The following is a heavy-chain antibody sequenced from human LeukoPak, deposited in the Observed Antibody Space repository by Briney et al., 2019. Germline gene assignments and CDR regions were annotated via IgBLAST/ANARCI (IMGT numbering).Heavy chain of an antibody. J-gene: IGHJ4*02. CDR1: GGSISSYY. CDR2: IYYSGST. Sequence: SETLSLTCTVSGGSISSYYWSWIRQPPGKGLEWIGYIYYSGSTNYNPSLKSRVTISVDTSKNQFSLKLSSVTAADTAVYYCARRGARKGALDYWGQGTLVTVSS. V-gene: IGHV4-59*08. D-gene: IGHD1-26*01. CDR3: ARRGARKGALDY.